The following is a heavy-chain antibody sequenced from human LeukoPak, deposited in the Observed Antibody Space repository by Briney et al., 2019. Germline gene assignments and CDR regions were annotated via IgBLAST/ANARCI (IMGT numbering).Heavy chain of an antibody. J-gene: IGHJ6*02. Sequence: ASVKVSCKASGYTFTGYGISWVRQAPGQGLEWMGWISAYNGNTNYAQKLQGRVTMTTDTSTSTAYMELRSLRSDDTAVYYCARGLYTAIRGYYYYGMDVWGQGTTVTVSS. D-gene: IGHD5-18*01. V-gene: IGHV1-18*01. CDR1: GYTFTGYG. CDR2: ISAYNGNT. CDR3: ARGLYTAIRGYYYYGMDV.